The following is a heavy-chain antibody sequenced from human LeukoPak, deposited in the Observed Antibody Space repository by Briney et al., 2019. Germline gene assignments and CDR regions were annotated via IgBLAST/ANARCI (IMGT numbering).Heavy chain of an antibody. J-gene: IGHJ4*02. CDR3: ASGGMYSSGWYG. CDR2: ISYDGSNK. CDR1: GFTFSSYA. Sequence: RGSLRLSCAASGFTFSSYAMHWVRQAPGKGLEWVAVISYDGSNKYYADSVKGRFTISRDNSKNTLYLQMNSLRAEDTAVYYCASGGMYSSGWYGWGQGALVTVSS. D-gene: IGHD6-19*01. V-gene: IGHV3-30-3*01.